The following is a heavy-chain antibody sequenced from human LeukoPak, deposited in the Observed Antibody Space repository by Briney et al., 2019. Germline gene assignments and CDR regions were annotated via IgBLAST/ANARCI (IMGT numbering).Heavy chain of an antibody. CDR2: ISGSSNIK. CDR3: ARGIFFGSGTQSFDY. CDR1: GFTFSFYS. V-gene: IGHV3-48*01. Sequence: GGSLRLSCPTSGFTFSFYSMSWIRQAPGKGLEWISYISGSSNIKHFADSVKGRFNISRDNAKESLFLQMDSLRVEDTAIYYCARGIFFGSGTQSFDYWGQGTLVTVSS. J-gene: IGHJ4*02. D-gene: IGHD3-10*01.